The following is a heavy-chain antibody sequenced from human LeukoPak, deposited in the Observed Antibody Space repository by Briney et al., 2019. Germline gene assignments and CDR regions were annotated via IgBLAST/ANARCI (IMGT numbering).Heavy chain of an antibody. D-gene: IGHD6-13*01. V-gene: IGHV4-39*01. Sequence: SETLSLTCTVSGGSLSSSSYYWGWLRQPPGKGLEWLGSIYYSGSTYYNPSLKSRVTISVDTSKNQFSLKLSSVTAADTAVYYCARCGAAAGTVNWFDPWGQGTLVTVSS. CDR1: GGSLSSSSYY. CDR3: ARCGAAAGTVNWFDP. J-gene: IGHJ5*02. CDR2: IYYSGST.